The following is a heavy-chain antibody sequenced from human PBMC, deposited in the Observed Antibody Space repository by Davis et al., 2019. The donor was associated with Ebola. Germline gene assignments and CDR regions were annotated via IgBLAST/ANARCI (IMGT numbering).Heavy chain of an antibody. J-gene: IGHJ4*02. CDR2: IIPIVGIV. D-gene: IGHD3-3*01. Sequence: SVKVSCKASGYTFTSYNITWVRQAPGQGLEWMGRIIPIVGIVKYAQKFQGRVTISADESTSTAYMELSSLRSDDTAVYYCAKTESGYYVHWGQGTLVTVSS. CDR3: AKTESGYYVH. V-gene: IGHV1-69*02. CDR1: GYTFTSYN.